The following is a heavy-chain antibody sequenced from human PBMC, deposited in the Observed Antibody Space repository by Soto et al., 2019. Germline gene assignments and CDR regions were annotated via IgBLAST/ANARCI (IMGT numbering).Heavy chain of an antibody. V-gene: IGHV3-23*01. Sequence: EVQLLESGGGLVQPGGSLRLSCAASGFTFSSYAMNWVRQAPGKGLEWVSAISGSGGSTYYADAVKGRFTISRDNSAKTMYLQMSGVRAEDTAVYYCARSSSGWDCDFWGQGTLAAVAS. CDR3: ARSSSGWDCDF. J-gene: IGHJ4*02. CDR2: ISGSGGST. CDR1: GFTFSSYA. D-gene: IGHD6-19*01.